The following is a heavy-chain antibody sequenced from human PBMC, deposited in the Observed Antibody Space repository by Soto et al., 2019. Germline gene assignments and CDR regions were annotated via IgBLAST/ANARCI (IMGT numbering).Heavy chain of an antibody. CDR2: IYSGGST. Sequence: EVQLVESGGGLVQPGGSLRLSCAASGFTVSSNYMSWVRQAPGKGLEWVSVIYSGGSTYYADSVKGRFTIYRDNSKNTLYLQMNSLRAEDTAVYYCARSDYGDYGFDYWGQGTLVTVSS. CDR3: ARSDYGDYGFDY. J-gene: IGHJ4*02. CDR1: GFTVSSNY. D-gene: IGHD4-17*01. V-gene: IGHV3-66*01.